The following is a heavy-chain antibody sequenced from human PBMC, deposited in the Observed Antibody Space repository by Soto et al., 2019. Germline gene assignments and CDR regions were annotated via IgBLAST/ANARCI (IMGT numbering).Heavy chain of an antibody. CDR1: GFTFISYA. CDR2: ISGSGGST. D-gene: IGHD2-15*01. Sequence: GGSLRLSCAASGFTFISYAMSWVRQAPGKGLEWVSAISGSGGSTYYADSVKGRFTISRDNSKNTLYLQMNSLRAEDTAVYYCAPVPLYCSGGSCYYPYWGQGTLVTVSS. CDR3: APVPLYCSGGSCYYPY. J-gene: IGHJ4*02. V-gene: IGHV3-23*01.